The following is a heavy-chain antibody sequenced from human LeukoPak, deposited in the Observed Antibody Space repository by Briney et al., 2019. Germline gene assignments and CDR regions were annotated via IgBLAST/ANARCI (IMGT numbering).Heavy chain of an antibody. V-gene: IGHV4-59*01. CDR3: AGSSKWYFFEF. J-gene: IGHJ4*02. CDR1: VDSIRSYY. Sequence: SETLSLTCAVPVDSIRSYYWNCIRQSPGKGLEWIGYVYYTGSSNYHPSLRGRVTMSVDMSRSQVSLTLRSVRDADTAVYYCAGSSKWYFFEFWGQGTRVTVSS. D-gene: IGHD2-2*01. CDR2: VYYTGSS.